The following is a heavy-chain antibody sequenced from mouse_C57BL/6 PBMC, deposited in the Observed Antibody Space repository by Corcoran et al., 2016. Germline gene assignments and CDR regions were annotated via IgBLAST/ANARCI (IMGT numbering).Heavy chain of an antibody. CDR3: ASPIYYDYDGDYAMDY. J-gene: IGHJ4*01. Sequence: EVQLQQSGPELVKPGASVKISCKASGYTFTDYYMNWVKQSHGKSLEWIGDINPNNGGTSYNQKFKGKATLTVDKSSSTAYMELRSLTSEDSAVYYCASPIYYDYDGDYAMDYWGQGTSVTVSS. CDR2: INPNNGGT. V-gene: IGHV1-26*01. D-gene: IGHD2-4*01. CDR1: GYTFTDYY.